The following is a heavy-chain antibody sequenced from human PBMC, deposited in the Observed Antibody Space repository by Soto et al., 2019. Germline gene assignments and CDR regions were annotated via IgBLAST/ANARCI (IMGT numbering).Heavy chain of an antibody. J-gene: IGHJ4*01. CDR1: GVTFSSYA. V-gene: IGHV3-23*01. CDR3: AKDQVAYSSGWYGGY. Sequence: EVQLLESGGGLVQPGGSLRLSCAASGVTFSSYAMSWVRQAPGKGLEWVSAISGSGGSTYYADSVKGRFTISRDNSTNTLYLHMSSQRADDTSVYYCAKDQVAYSSGWYGGYWGHRTLDTVSS. CDR2: ISGSGGST. D-gene: IGHD6-19*01.